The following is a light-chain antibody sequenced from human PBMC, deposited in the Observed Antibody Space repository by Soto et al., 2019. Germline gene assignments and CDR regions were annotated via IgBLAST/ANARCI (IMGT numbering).Light chain of an antibody. V-gene: IGKV3-15*01. J-gene: IGKJ1*01. Sequence: DIVMTQSPATLSVSPGERATLSCRASQSISSNLAWYQHKPGQTPRLLMYGASTRATGIPARFSGSGSGTEFTLTISSLQSEDFAVYYCQHYDKWPSTFGQGTEVEFK. CDR1: QSISSN. CDR3: QHYDKWPST. CDR2: GAS.